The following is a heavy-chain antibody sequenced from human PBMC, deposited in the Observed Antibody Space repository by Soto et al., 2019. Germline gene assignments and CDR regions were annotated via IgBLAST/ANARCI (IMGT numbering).Heavy chain of an antibody. CDR3: TENYYFDS. CDR1: GFTFSNYA. J-gene: IGHJ4*02. V-gene: IGHV3-23*01. CDR2: INIVGGNT. Sequence: VQLLESGGGLVQPGGSLRLSCAASGFTFSNYAMSWVRQAPGKALEWVSSINIVGGNTNYADSVRGRFTMSRDDSKNTVFLQMNSLRAEDTAIYYCTENYYFDSRGQGTLVTVSS.